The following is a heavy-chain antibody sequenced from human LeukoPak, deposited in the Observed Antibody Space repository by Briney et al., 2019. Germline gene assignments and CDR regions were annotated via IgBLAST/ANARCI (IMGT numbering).Heavy chain of an antibody. D-gene: IGHD3-3*01. CDR1: GFSFSDYY. CDR2: ITSSDSGSVL. V-gene: IGHV3-11*01. Sequence: GGSLRLTCVASGFSFSDYYMAWIRRAPGKGLEWLSYITSSDSGSVLSSADSVKGRFSFSRDDAKNSLYLQMNSLRVEDTAVYFCARARGVVGSGYYYFDYWGQGTLVTVSS. CDR3: ARARGVVGSGYYYFDY. J-gene: IGHJ4*02.